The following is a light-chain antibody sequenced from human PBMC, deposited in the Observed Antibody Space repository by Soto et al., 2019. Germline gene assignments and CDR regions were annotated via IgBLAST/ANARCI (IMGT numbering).Light chain of an antibody. J-gene: IGKJ1*01. CDR1: QSINSY. Sequence: DIQMTQSPSPLSASVGDRVTITCRASQSINSYLNWYQQKPGKAPKLLIYAASSFQSGVPSRFSGSGSGTDFTLTISSLQPEDFATYYCQQSYSAPRTFGQGTKVDIK. CDR3: QQSYSAPRT. CDR2: AAS. V-gene: IGKV1-39*01.